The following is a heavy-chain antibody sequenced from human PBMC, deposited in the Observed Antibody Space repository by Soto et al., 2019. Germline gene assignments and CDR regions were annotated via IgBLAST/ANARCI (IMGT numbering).Heavy chain of an antibody. CDR1: GFPFSSYA. J-gene: IGHJ3*02. Sequence: GGSLRLSCAASGFPFSSYAMHWVRQAPGKGLEWVAVISYDGSNKYYADSVKGRFTISRDNSKNTLYLQMNSLRAEDTAVYYCASSCIVATICTDAFDIWGQGTMVTVSS. CDR2: ISYDGSNK. CDR3: ASSCIVATICTDAFDI. V-gene: IGHV3-30-3*01. D-gene: IGHD5-12*01.